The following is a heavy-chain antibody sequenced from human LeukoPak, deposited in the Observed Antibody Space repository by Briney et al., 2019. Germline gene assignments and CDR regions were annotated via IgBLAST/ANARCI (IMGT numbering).Heavy chain of an antibody. CDR3: ASEQQLVIDAFDI. CDR1: GDSVSSNSAA. V-gene: IGHV6-1*01. J-gene: IGHJ3*02. Sequence: SQTLSLTCAISGDSVSSNSAAWNWLRQSPSRGLEWLGRTYYRSKWYNDYAVSVKSLITINPDTSKNQFSLQLNSVTPEDTAVYYCASEQQLVIDAFDIWGQGTMVTVSS. D-gene: IGHD6-13*01. CDR2: TYYRSKWYN.